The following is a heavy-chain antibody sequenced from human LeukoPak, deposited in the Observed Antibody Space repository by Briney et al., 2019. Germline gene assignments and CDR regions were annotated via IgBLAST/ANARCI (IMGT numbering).Heavy chain of an antibody. CDR1: GFTFSSYG. Sequence: GGSLRLSCAASGFTFSSYGMHWVRQAPGKGLEWVAFIRYDGSNKYYADSVKGRFTISRDNSKNTLYLQMNSLRAEDTAVYYCARLRSSWYFNYYYYMDVWGKGTTVTVSS. V-gene: IGHV3-30*02. CDR3: ARLRSSWYFNYYYYMDV. J-gene: IGHJ6*03. CDR2: IRYDGSNK. D-gene: IGHD6-13*01.